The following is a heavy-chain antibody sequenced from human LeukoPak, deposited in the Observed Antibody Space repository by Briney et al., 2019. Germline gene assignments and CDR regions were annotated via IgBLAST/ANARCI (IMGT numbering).Heavy chain of an antibody. CDR1: GYTFTSYG. J-gene: IGHJ4*02. V-gene: IGHV1-18*01. CDR3: ARVASVYYDSSALDY. Sequence: ASVKVSCKASGYTFTSYGISWVRQAPGQGLEWMGWISAYNGNTNYAQKLQGRVTMTTDTSTSTAYMELRSLRSDDTAVYYCARVASVYYDSSALDYWGQGTLVTVSS. D-gene: IGHD3-22*01. CDR2: ISAYNGNT.